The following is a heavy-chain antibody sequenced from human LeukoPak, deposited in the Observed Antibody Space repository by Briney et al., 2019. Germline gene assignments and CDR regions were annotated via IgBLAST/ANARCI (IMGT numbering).Heavy chain of an antibody. J-gene: IGHJ2*01. CDR1: GYTFTGYY. CDR2: INPNSGGT. V-gene: IGHV1-2*02. CDR3: ARLSTVTRISYFDL. Sequence: GASVKVSCKASGYTFTGYYMHWVRQAPGQGLEWMGWINPNSGGTNYAQKFQGRVTMTRDTSISTAYMELSRLRSDDTAVYYCARLSTVTRISYFDLWGRGSLVTVYS. D-gene: IGHD4-17*01.